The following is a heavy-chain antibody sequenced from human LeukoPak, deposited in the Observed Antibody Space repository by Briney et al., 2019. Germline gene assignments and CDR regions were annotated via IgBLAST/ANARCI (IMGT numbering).Heavy chain of an antibody. Sequence: PSETLSLTCAVYGGSFSGYYWSWIRQPPGKGLEWIGEINHSGSTNYNPSLKSRVTISVDTSKNQFSLNLNSVTDADTAIYYCARVGDTAMAPFAWWGQGILVTVSS. CDR2: INHSGST. D-gene: IGHD5-18*01. J-gene: IGHJ4*02. CDR1: GGSFSGYY. V-gene: IGHV4-34*01. CDR3: ARVGDTAMAPFAW.